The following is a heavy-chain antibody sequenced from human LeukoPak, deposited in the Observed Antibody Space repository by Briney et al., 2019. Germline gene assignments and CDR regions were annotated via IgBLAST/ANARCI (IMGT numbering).Heavy chain of an antibody. Sequence: ASVKVSCKASGYTFTSYGISWVRQAPGQGLEWMGWISAYNGNTNYAQKLQGRVTMTTDTSTSTAYMELRSLRSDDTAVYYCARDPDTNYDFWSGYPRGYCDYWGQGTLVTVSS. CDR3: ARDPDTNYDFWSGYPRGYCDY. CDR2: ISAYNGNT. V-gene: IGHV1-18*01. J-gene: IGHJ4*02. D-gene: IGHD3-3*01. CDR1: GYTFTSYG.